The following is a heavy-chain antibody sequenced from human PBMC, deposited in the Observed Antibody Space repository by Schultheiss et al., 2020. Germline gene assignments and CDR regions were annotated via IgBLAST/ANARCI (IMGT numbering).Heavy chain of an antibody. V-gene: IGHV4-39*07. Sequence: SETLSLTCTVSGGPITSDSSYWGWIRQSPGKGLEWVGTIHYGGTTYYNASLKSRVTISVDTSKNQFSLKLIAVTAADTAVYYCVWQQLVRGYYYYGMDVWGQGTTVTVSS. CDR2: IHYGGTT. CDR3: VWQQLVRGYYYYGMDV. D-gene: IGHD6-13*01. CDR1: GGPITSDSSY. J-gene: IGHJ6*02.